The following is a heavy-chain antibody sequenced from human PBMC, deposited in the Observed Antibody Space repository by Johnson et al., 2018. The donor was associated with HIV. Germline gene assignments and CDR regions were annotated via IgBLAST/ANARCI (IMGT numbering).Heavy chain of an antibody. Sequence: VQLVESGGGLVQPGGSLRLSCAASGFTFSSYWMHWVRQAPGKGLVWVSRINSDGSSTSYADSVKGRFTISRDNAKNTLYLQMNSLRPEDTAVYYCAKDQLVGATYAAFDIWGQVTMVTVSS. CDR1: GFTFSSYW. V-gene: IGHV3-74*01. CDR3: AKDQLVGATYAAFDI. J-gene: IGHJ3*02. CDR2: INSDGSST. D-gene: IGHD1-26*01.